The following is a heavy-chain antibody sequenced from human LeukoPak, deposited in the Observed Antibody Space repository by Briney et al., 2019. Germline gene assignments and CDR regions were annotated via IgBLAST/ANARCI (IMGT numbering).Heavy chain of an antibody. D-gene: IGHD4-17*01. V-gene: IGHV1-2*02. J-gene: IGHJ1*01. Sequence: ASVKDSCKASGYTFTGYYMHWVRQAPGQGLEWMGWINPNSGGTNYAQKFQGRVTMTRDTSISTAYMELSRLRSDDTAVYYWARWVTKDFQYWGQGTLVTVSS. CDR1: GYTFTGYY. CDR3: ARWVTKDFQY. CDR2: INPNSGGT.